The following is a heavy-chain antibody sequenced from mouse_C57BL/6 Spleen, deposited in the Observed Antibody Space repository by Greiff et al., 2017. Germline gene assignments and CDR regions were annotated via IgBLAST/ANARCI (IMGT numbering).Heavy chain of an antibody. D-gene: IGHD2-5*01. CDR2: IYPSDSET. CDR1: GYTFTSYW. CDR3: ARRGYSNYDYAMDY. V-gene: IGHV1-61*01. J-gene: IGHJ4*01. Sequence: VQLQQPGAELVRPGSSVKLSCKASGYTFTSYWMDWVKQRPGQGLEWIGNIYPSDSETHYNQKFKDKATLTVDKSSNTAYMQLRSLTSEDSAVYYCARRGYSNYDYAMDYWGQGTSVTVSS.